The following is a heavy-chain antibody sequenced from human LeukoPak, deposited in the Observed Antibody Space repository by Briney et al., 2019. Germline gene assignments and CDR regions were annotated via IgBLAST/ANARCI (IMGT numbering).Heavy chain of an antibody. CDR2: INPSGGST. CDR3: ARDNSVGDYAWWFDP. D-gene: IGHD1-26*01. J-gene: IGHJ5*02. CDR1: GYTFTSYY. V-gene: IGHV1-46*01. Sequence: ASVKVSCKASGYTFTSYYMHWVRQAPGQGLEWMGIINPSGGSTSYAQKFQGRVTMTRDTSTSTVYMELSSLRSEDTAVYYCARDNSVGDYAWWFDPWGQGTLVTVSS.